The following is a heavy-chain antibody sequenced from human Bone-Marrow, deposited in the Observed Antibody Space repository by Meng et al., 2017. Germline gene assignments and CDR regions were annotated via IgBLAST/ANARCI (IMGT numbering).Heavy chain of an antibody. CDR3: ARDRATTLPHNYLGY. CDR1: GFTFSIYW. V-gene: IGHV3-7*01. J-gene: IGHJ4*02. D-gene: IGHD1-14*01. Sequence: ESLKISCAASGFTFSIYWMSWVRQAPGKGLEWVANIKPDGSEEYYLDSVKGRFTISRDNAKNSLSLQMSSLRAEDTAVYYCARDRATTLPHNYLGYWGQRTPVTVSS. CDR2: IKPDGSEE.